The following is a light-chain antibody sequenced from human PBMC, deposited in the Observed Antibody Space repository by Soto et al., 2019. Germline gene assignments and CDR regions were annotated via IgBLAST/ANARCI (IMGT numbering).Light chain of an antibody. V-gene: IGKV1-39*01. CDR1: QSISNF. CDR2: AAS. CDR3: QQSYTTPYT. J-gene: IGKJ2*01. Sequence: DIQMTQPPSSLSASVGDRVTITCRASQSISNFLNWYQQKPGKAPELLIYAASSLHSGVPSRFSGSGSGTNFTLTISSLQPEDFATYSCQQSYTTPYTFGQGTKLEIK.